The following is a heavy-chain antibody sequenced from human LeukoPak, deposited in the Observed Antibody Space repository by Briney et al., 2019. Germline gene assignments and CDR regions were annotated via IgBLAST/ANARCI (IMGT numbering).Heavy chain of an antibody. CDR2: IYYSGST. CDR3: AREAMITFGGLIH. J-gene: IGHJ4*02. V-gene: IGHV4-30-4*01. Sequence: SETLSLTCTVSGGSISSGDYYWSWIRQPPGKGLEWIGYIYYSGSTYYNPSLKSRVTISVDTSKNQFSLKLSSVTAADTAVYYCAREAMITFGGLIHWGQGTLVTVSS. CDR1: GGSISSGDYY. D-gene: IGHD3-16*02.